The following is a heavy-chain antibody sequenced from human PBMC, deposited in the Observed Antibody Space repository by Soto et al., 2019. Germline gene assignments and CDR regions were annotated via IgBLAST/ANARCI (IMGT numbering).Heavy chain of an antibody. V-gene: IGHV1-18*01. CDR1: GYTFTSYG. CDR3: ARKGYCSSTSCLWGSYYYGMDV. J-gene: IGHJ6*02. Sequence: GASVKVSCKASGYTFTSYGISWVRQAPGQGLEWMGWISAYNGNTNYAQKLQGRVTMTTDTSTSTAYMELRSLRSDDTAVYYCARKGYCSSTSCLWGSYYYGMDVWGQGTTVTVSS. CDR2: ISAYNGNT. D-gene: IGHD2-2*01.